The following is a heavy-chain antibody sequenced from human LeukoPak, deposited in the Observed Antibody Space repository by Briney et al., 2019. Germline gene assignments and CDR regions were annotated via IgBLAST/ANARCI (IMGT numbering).Heavy chain of an antibody. D-gene: IGHD1-26*01. CDR3: ARGWGYYSGFDY. J-gene: IGHJ4*02. CDR1: GYTFTNYD. CDR2: MNPKSGHT. V-gene: IGHV1-8*01. Sequence: GASVKVSCKASGYTFTNYDINWVRQASGQGLEWMGWMNPKSGHTGYAQKFQGRVTMTRDTSIDTAYMELSSLRSEDTAVYYCARGWGYYSGFDYWGQGTLVTVSS.